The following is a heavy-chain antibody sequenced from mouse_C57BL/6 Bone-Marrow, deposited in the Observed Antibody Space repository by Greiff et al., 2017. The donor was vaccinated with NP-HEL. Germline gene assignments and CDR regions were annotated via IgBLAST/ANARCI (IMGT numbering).Heavy chain of an antibody. D-gene: IGHD3-3*01. Sequence: QVQLQQPGAELVKPGASVKLSCKASGYTFTSYWMQWVKQRPGRGLEWIGEIDPSDSYTNYNQKFKGKATLTVDTSSSTAYMQRSSLTSEDSAVYYCAREGAGPWFAYWGQGTLVTVSA. CDR1: GYTFTSYW. CDR2: IDPSDSYT. CDR3: AREGAGPWFAY. J-gene: IGHJ3*01. V-gene: IGHV1-50*01.